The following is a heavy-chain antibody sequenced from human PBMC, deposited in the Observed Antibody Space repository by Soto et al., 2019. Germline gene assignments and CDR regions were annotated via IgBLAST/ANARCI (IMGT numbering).Heavy chain of an antibody. D-gene: IGHD3-16*01. V-gene: IGHV3-48*03. CDR2: ISSSGSTI. J-gene: IGHJ3*02. CDR1: GFTFSSYE. CDR3: ARDLGEVRGLKSRSDAFDI. Sequence: GGSLRLSCAASGFTFSSYEMNWVRQAPGKGLEWVSYISSSGSTIYYADSVKGRFTISRDNAKNSLYLQMNSLRAEDTAVYYCARDLGEVRGLKSRSDAFDIWGQGTMVTVSS.